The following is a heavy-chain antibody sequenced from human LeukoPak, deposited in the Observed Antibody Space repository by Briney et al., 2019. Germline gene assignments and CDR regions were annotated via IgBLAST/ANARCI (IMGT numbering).Heavy chain of an antibody. V-gene: IGHV4-34*01. CDR1: GGSFSGYY. Sequence: TSETLSLTCAVYGGSFSGYYWSWIRQPPGKGLEWIGEINHSESTNCNPSLKSRVTMSVDTSKNQFSLKLSSVTAADTAVYYCARGNAGATTLYYFYYMDVWGIGTTVTVSS. CDR3: ARGNAGATTLYYFYYMDV. D-gene: IGHD1-26*01. J-gene: IGHJ6*03. CDR2: INHSEST.